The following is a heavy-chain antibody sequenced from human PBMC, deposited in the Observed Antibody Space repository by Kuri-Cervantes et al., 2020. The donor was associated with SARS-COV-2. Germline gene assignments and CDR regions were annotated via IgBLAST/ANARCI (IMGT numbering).Heavy chain of an antibody. Sequence: ASVKVSCKASGYTFTGYYMHWVRQAPGQGLEWMGWINPNSGGTNYAQKLQGRVTMTRDTSISTAYMELSRLRSDDTAVYYCALMAGYYYYYYMDVWGKGTTVTVSS. CDR2: INPNSGGT. V-gene: IGHV1-2*02. CDR1: GYTFTGYY. CDR3: ALMAGYYYYYYMDV. D-gene: IGHD5-24*01. J-gene: IGHJ6*03.